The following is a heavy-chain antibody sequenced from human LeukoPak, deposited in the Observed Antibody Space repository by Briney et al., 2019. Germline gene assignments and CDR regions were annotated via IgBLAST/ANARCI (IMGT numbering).Heavy chain of an antibody. Sequence: GRSLRLSCAASGFTFSSYGMHWVRQAPGKGLEWVAVISYDGSNKYYPDSVKGRFTISRDNSKNTLYLQMNSLRAEDTAVYYCAKELAAGGLYFDSWGQGTLVTVSS. CDR2: ISYDGSNK. J-gene: IGHJ4*02. CDR3: AKELAAGGLYFDS. D-gene: IGHD3-16*01. V-gene: IGHV3-30*18. CDR1: GFTFSSYG.